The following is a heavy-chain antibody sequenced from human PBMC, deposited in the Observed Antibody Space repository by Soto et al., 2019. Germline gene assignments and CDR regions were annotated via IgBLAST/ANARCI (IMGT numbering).Heavy chain of an antibody. J-gene: IGHJ4*02. CDR1: GGSISSYY. D-gene: IGHD5-12*01. Sequence: WETLSLTCTVSGGSISSYYWSWIRQPPGNGLEWIGYIYYSGSTNYNPSLKSRVTISVDTSKNQFSLKLSSVTAADTAVYYCAREVGSGYEPDCWGQGTLVTVSS. V-gene: IGHV4-59*01. CDR2: IYYSGST. CDR3: AREVGSGYEPDC.